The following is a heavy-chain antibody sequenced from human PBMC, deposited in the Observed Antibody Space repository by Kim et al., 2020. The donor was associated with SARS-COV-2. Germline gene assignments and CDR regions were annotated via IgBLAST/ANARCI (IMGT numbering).Heavy chain of an antibody. V-gene: IGHV4-39*01. CDR2: IYYSGST. Sequence: SETLSLTCNVSGGSISSSSYYWGWIRQPPGKGLEWIGSIYYSGSTFYNPSLKSRVTISVDTSKNQFSLKLTSVTAADTAMYYCARQTIAYSYGLYYYYYYGLDVWGQGTTVTVSS. CDR1: GGSISSSSYY. D-gene: IGHD5-18*01. CDR3: ARQTIAYSYGLYYYYYYGLDV. J-gene: IGHJ6*02.